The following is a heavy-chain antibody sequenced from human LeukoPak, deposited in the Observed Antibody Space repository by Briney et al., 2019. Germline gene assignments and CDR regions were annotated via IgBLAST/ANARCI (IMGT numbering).Heavy chain of an antibody. CDR2: ISAFNGNTNYGNT. D-gene: IGHD2-2*01. CDR3: ARQKYGAVYYFDY. J-gene: IGHJ4*02. CDR1: GYTFTSYG. V-gene: IGHV1-18*01. Sequence: ASVKVSCKASGYTFTSYGISWVRQAPGQGLEWMGWISAFNGNTNYGNTNYAQKLQGRVTMTTDTSTSTAYMELRSLRSDDTAVYCCARQKYGAVYYFDYWGQGTLVTVSS.